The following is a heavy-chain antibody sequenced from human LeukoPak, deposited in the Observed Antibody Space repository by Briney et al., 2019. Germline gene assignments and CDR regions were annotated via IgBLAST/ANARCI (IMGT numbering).Heavy chain of an antibody. J-gene: IGHJ4*02. CDR3: AREGILTGYYTYFDY. Sequence: GGSLRLSCAASGFTFSSYWMSWVRQAPGKGLEWVANIKQDGSEKYYVDSVKGRFTISRDNAKNSLYLQMNSLRAEDTAVYCCAREGILTGYYTYFDYWGQGTLVTVSS. CDR2: IKQDGSEK. D-gene: IGHD3-9*01. CDR1: GFTFSSYW. V-gene: IGHV3-7*01.